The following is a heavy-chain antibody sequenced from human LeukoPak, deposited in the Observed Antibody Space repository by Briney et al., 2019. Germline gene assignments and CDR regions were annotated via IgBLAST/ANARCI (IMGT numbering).Heavy chain of an antibody. CDR3: ARLPAGTEIAVAGIDY. Sequence: ASVKVSCKASGYTFTSYDINWVRQATGQGLEWMGWMNPNSGNTGYAQKFQGRVTMTRNTSISTAYMELSSLRSEDTAVYYCARLPAGTEIAVAGIDYWGQGTLVTVSS. V-gene: IGHV1-8*01. J-gene: IGHJ4*02. D-gene: IGHD6-19*01. CDR1: GYTFTSYD. CDR2: MNPNSGNT.